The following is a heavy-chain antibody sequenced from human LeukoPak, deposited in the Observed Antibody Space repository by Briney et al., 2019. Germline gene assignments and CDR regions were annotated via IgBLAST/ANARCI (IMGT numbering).Heavy chain of an antibody. CDR2: ISWNSGSI. Sequence: GRSLRLSCAASGFTFDDYAMHWVRQAPGKGLEWVSGISWNSGSIGYADSVKGRFTISRDNAKNSLYLQMNSLRAEDMALYYCAKGQPIAVAGFECDYFDYWGQGTLVTVSS. CDR1: GFTFDDYA. V-gene: IGHV3-9*03. D-gene: IGHD6-19*01. J-gene: IGHJ4*02. CDR3: AKGQPIAVAGFECDYFDY.